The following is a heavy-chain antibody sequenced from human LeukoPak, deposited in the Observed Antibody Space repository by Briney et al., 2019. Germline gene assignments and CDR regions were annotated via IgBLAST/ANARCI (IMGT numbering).Heavy chain of an antibody. V-gene: IGHV3-23*01. Sequence: SGGSLRLSCAASGFTFSSYAMSWVRQAPGKGLEWVSAISGSGGSTYYADSVKGRFTISRDNSKNTLYLQMNSMRAEDTAVYYCAKDRLGATVFDYWGQGTLVTVSS. J-gene: IGHJ4*02. CDR3: AKDRLGATVFDY. CDR2: ISGSGGST. D-gene: IGHD1-26*01. CDR1: GFTFSSYA.